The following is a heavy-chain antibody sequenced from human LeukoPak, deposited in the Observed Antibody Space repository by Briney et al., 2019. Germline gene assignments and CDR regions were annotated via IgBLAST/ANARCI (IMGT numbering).Heavy chain of an antibody. CDR1: GYTFTSYD. CDR2: MNPNSGNT. D-gene: IGHD6-13*01. V-gene: IGHV1-8*01. Sequence: ASVKVSCKASGYTFTSYDINWVRQATGQGLEWMGLMNPNSGNTGYAQKFQGRVTMTRNTSISTAYMELSSLRSEDTAVYYCARAVGDSSSWVYYFDYWGQGTLVTVSS. J-gene: IGHJ4*02. CDR3: ARAVGDSSSWVYYFDY.